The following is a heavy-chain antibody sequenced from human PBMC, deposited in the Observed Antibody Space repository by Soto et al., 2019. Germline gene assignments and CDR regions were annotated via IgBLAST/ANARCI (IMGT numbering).Heavy chain of an antibody. D-gene: IGHD6-13*01. Sequence: LRLSCAASGFTFRSYGMHWVRQAPGKGLEWVAVISYDGSNKYYADSVKGRFTISRDNSKNTLYLQMNSLRAEDTAVYYCAKDMGEGISMGVFDYWGQGTLVTVSS. J-gene: IGHJ4*02. CDR3: AKDMGEGISMGVFDY. V-gene: IGHV3-30*18. CDR1: GFTFRSYG. CDR2: ISYDGSNK.